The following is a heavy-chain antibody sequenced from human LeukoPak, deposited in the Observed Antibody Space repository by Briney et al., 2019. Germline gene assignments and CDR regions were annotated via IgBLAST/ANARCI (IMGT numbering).Heavy chain of an antibody. D-gene: IGHD2-15*01. Sequence: PSETLSLTCTVSGGSISSSSYYWGWIRQPPGKGLEWIGSIYYSGSTYYNPSLKSRVTISVDTSKNQFSLKLSSVTAADTAVYYCARYCSGGSCLLRGSHAFDIWGQGTMVTVSS. CDR3: ARYCSGGSCLLRGSHAFDI. CDR2: IYYSGST. J-gene: IGHJ3*02. CDR1: GGSISSSSYY. V-gene: IGHV4-39*07.